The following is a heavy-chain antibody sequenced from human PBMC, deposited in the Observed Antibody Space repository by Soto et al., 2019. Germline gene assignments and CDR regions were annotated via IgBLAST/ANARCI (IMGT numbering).Heavy chain of an antibody. CDR2: ISNSGTKK. CDR1: GITFYSFS. J-gene: IGHJ6*01. CDR3: ARDEGYGMDV. Sequence: GGSLRLSCVASGITFYSFSVNWVRQAPGKGLEWVSSISNSGTKKNYADSVKGRFTISRDTANNSVFLQMNNLRGEDTAVYYCARDEGYGMDVWGQGTTV. V-gene: IGHV3-21*01.